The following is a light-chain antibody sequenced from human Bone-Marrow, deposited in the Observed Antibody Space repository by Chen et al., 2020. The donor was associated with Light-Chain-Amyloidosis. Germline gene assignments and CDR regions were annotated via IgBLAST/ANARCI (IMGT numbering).Light chain of an antibody. CDR1: DLPTKY. Sequence: SYELTQPPSVSVSPGQTARITCSGDDLPTKYAYWYQQKPGQAPMLVIQSDTERPSGISELFSGSSSGTTATLTISGGQAEAEADYHCQSADSSGTYEEIFGGGTKLTVL. V-gene: IGLV3-25*03. CDR3: QSADSSGTYEEI. CDR2: SDT. J-gene: IGLJ2*01.